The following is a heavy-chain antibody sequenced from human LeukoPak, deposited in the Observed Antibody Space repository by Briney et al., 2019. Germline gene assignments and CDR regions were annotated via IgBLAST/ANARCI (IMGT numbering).Heavy chain of an antibody. D-gene: IGHD6-19*01. CDR2: IMPLFGTA. J-gene: IGHJ4*02. V-gene: IGHV1-69*05. CDR1: GGTFNNSA. Sequence: GASVKVSCKTSGGTFNNSAISWVRQAPGQGLEWLGGIMPLFGTAGYAQKFQGRVTITKDESTRTVYLELTSLTSDDTAVYYCARGVADPIHWGQGTLVTVSS. CDR3: ARGVADPIH.